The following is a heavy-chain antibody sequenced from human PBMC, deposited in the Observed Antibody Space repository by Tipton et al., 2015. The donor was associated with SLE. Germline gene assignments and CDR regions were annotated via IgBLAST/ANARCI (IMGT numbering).Heavy chain of an antibody. CDR2: IYYSGST. J-gene: IGHJ4*02. Sequence: LRLSCPVSGGSISSSSYYWGWIRQPPGKGLEWIGSIYYSGSTYYNPSLKSRVTISVDTSKNQFSLKLSSVTAADTAVYYCASGWIQLWLDYWGQGTLVTVSS. V-gene: IGHV4-39*07. CDR3: ASGWIQLWLDY. D-gene: IGHD5-18*01. CDR1: GGSISSSSYY.